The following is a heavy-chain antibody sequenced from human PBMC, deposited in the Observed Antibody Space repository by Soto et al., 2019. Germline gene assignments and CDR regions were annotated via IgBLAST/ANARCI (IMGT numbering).Heavy chain of an antibody. D-gene: IGHD6-19*01. J-gene: IGHJ6*02. CDR2: IYYSGST. V-gene: IGHV4-59*01. CDR1: GGSISSYY. CDR3: ARVGAEAGASIYYYYYGMDV. Sequence: SETLSLTCTVSGGSISSYYWSWIRQPPGKGLEWIGYIYYSGSTKYNPSLKSRGTISVDTSKNQFSLKLSSVTAADTAVYYCARVGAEAGASIYYYYYGMDVWGQGTTVTVSS.